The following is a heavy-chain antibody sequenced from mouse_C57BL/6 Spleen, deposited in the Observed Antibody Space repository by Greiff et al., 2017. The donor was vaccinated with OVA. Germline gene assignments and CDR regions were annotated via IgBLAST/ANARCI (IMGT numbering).Heavy chain of an antibody. J-gene: IGHJ4*01. CDR3: AKPYGNYVGAMDY. Sequence: QVQLQQPGAELVKPGASVKVSCKASVYTFTSYWMHWVKQRPGQGLEWIGRIHPSDSDTNSNQKFKGKATLTVDKSSSTAYMQLSSLTSEDSAVYYCAKPYGNYVGAMDYWGQGTSVTVSP. D-gene: IGHD2-1*01. CDR2: IHPSDSDT. V-gene: IGHV1-74*01. CDR1: VYTFTSYW.